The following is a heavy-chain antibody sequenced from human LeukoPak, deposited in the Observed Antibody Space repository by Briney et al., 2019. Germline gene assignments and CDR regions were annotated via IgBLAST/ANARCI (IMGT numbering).Heavy chain of an antibody. CDR1: GFTFSNYW. D-gene: IGHD1-14*01. Sequence: GGSLRLSCVASGFTFSNYWMHWVRQAPKKGLMWVSKISSDGSGPDYADSVKGRFTISRDNAKNTLYLQMNSLRAEDTAVYYCARDVYGLGDYWGQGTLVTVSS. CDR3: ARDVYGLGDY. CDR2: ISSDGSGP. J-gene: IGHJ4*02. V-gene: IGHV3-74*01.